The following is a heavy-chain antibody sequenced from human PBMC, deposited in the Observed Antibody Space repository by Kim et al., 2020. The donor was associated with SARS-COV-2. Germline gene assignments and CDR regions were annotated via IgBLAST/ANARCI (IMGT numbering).Heavy chain of an antibody. D-gene: IGHD3-22*01. CDR2: IIPMLGIT. CDR3: AGATDYYDSSGYYYVVYLDF. V-gene: IGHV1-69*10. CDR1: GGTFSSSA. J-gene: IGHJ4*02. Sequence: SVKVSCKASGGTFSSSAMNWVRQAPGQGLEWMGWIIPMLGITNYAQKLQGRVTITADRSTTTAYMELRSLRSEDTAIYYCAGATDYYDSSGYYYVVYLDFWGQGTLVAVSS.